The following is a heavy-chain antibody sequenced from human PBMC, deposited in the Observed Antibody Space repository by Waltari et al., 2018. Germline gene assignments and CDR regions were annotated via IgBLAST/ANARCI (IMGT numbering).Heavy chain of an antibody. Sequence: EVQLVESGGGLVQPGGSLRLSCAASGFTFSDHYMEWVREAPGKGMGRAGRTRNKANSYTTEYAASVKVRFTISRDDSKNSLYLQMNSLKTEDTAVYYCASGYYDSSGYYYGPDHAFDIWGQGTMVTVSS. V-gene: IGHV3-72*01. CDR1: GFTFSDHY. CDR2: TRNKANSYTT. CDR3: ASGYYDSSGYYYGPDHAFDI. J-gene: IGHJ3*02. D-gene: IGHD3-22*01.